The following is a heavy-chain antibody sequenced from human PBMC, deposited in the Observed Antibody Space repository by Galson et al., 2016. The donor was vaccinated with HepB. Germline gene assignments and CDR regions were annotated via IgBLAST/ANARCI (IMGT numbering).Heavy chain of an antibody. Sequence: SVKVSCKASGYSLSNHGISWVRQAPGQGLEWMGWISTYNGDTKYARKLQGRVAMTTDTSTRTAYMELRSLSSDDTAVYYCARTGGYSSTWNDVFDIWGQGTMVTVSS. CDR2: ISTYNGDT. V-gene: IGHV1-18*01. D-gene: IGHD6-13*01. CDR3: ARTGGYSSTWNDVFDI. J-gene: IGHJ3*02. CDR1: GYSLSNHG.